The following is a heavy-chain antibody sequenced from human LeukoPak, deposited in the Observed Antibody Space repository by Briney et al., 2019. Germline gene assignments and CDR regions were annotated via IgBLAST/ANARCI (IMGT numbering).Heavy chain of an antibody. CDR1: GYSISSGYY. J-gene: IGHJ4*02. Sequence: SETLSPTCAVSGYSISSGYYWGWIRQSPGKGLEWIGSMYHRGSTYYNPSLKSRVTISVDTSKNQFSLKLSSVTAADTAVYYCAREPGYYDSSGYHYFDYWGQGTLVTVSS. D-gene: IGHD3-22*01. CDR2: MYHRGST. V-gene: IGHV4-38-2*02. CDR3: AREPGYYDSSGYHYFDY.